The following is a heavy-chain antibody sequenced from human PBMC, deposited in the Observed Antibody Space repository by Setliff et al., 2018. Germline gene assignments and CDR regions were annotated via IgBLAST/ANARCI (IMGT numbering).Heavy chain of an antibody. D-gene: IGHD3-10*01. CDR2: IKQDGSEK. Sequence: GGSLRLSCAASGFTFDDYGMSWVRQAPGKGLEWVANIKQDGSEKYYVDSVKGRFTISRDNAKNPLYLQMNSLRAEDTAVYYCARDHVYGSQYYYYYYGMDVWGQGTTVTVSS. CDR3: ARDHVYGSQYYYYYYGMDV. J-gene: IGHJ6*02. V-gene: IGHV3-7*01. CDR1: GFTFDDYG.